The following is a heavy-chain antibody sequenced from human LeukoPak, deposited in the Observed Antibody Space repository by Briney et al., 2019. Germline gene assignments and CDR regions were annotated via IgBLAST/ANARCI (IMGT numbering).Heavy chain of an antibody. J-gene: IGHJ4*02. CDR3: ARAVDGYTYGYGY. CDR2: ISSNSGNI. V-gene: IGHV3-48*02. D-gene: IGHD5-18*01. Sequence: PGGSLRLSRTTSGFTLRSYNKKWVRPAPGKGLEWGSYISSNSGNIYYADSVKGRFTISRDNAKNSLFLQMNSLRDEDTAVYYCARAVDGYTYGYGYWGQGTLVTVSS. CDR1: GFTLRSYN.